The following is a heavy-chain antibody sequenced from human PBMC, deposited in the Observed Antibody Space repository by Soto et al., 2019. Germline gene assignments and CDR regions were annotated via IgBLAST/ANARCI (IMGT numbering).Heavy chain of an antibody. Sequence: ASVKVSCKSPGYTFTSYDINWVRQATGQGLEWMGWMNPNSGNTGYAQKFQGRVTMTRNTSISTAYMELSSLRSEDTAVYYCARRRGCSSTSCPPPYYYYYMDVWGKGTTVTVSS. CDR2: MNPNSGNT. V-gene: IGHV1-8*01. CDR3: ARRRGCSSTSCPPPYYYYYMDV. D-gene: IGHD2-2*01. J-gene: IGHJ6*03. CDR1: GYTFTSYD.